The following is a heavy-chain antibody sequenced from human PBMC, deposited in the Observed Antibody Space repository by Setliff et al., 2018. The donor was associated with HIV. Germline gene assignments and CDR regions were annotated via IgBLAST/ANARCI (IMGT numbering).Heavy chain of an antibody. D-gene: IGHD6-13*01. Sequence: ETLSLSCAASGFTFSSYSMNWVRQAPGKGLEWVSSISSSSSYIYYADSVKGRFTISRDNSKNTLYLQMNSLRAEDTAVYYCAKDHATSSWFTALLDYWGQGALVTVSS. CDR3: AKDHATSSWFTALLDY. CDR2: ISSSSSYI. CDR1: GFTFSSYS. V-gene: IGHV3-21*04. J-gene: IGHJ4*02.